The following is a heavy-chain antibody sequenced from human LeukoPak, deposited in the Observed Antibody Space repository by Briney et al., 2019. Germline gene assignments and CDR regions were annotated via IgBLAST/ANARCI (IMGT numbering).Heavy chain of an antibody. J-gene: IGHJ5*02. V-gene: IGHV1-2*02. CDR2: INPNNGGT. CDR1: GCTFTDYH. Sequence: ASVKVSCKASGCTFTDYHMHWVRQAPGQGLEWMGWINPNNGGTKYAQEFEGRVTVTRDTSISTAYMEVSRLRSDDTAVYYCARGDAFWSASYRYWLDPWGLGTLVTVSS. CDR3: ARGDAFWSASYRYWLDP. D-gene: IGHD3-3*01.